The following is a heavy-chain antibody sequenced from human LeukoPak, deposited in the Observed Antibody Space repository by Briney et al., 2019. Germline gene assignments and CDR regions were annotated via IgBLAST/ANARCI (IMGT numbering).Heavy chain of an antibody. CDR2: ISSSSSYI. CDR3: ARAHLYDFWSGFYYYYGMDV. V-gene: IGHV3-21*01. CDR1: GFTFSSYS. J-gene: IGHJ6*02. Sequence: GGSLRLSCAASGFTFSSYSMNWVRQAPGKGLEWVSFISSSSSYIYYADSVKGRFTISRDNAKNSLYLQMNSLRAEDTAVYYCARAHLYDFWSGFYYYYGMDVWGQGTTVTVSS. D-gene: IGHD3-3*01.